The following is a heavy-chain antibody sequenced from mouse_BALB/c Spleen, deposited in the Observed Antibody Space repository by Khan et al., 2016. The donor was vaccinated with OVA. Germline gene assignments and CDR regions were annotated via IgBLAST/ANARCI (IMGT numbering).Heavy chain of an antibody. V-gene: IGHV3-2*02. CDR2: ISYSGSP. D-gene: IGHD1-2*01. CDR1: GYSITSGYG. Sequence: VQLKESGPGLVKPSQSLSLTCTVTGYSITSGYGWNWIRQFPGNKLEWMGYISYSGSPNYNPSLKSRIPITRDTSKNQFFLQLNSVTTEDTATYYCARTARIKYWGQGTTLTVSS. J-gene: IGHJ2*01. CDR3: ARTARIKY.